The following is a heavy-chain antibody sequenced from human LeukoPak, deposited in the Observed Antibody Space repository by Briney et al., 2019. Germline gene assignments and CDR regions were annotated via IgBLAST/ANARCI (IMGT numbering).Heavy chain of an antibody. Sequence: SETLSLTCTVSGGSISSYYWSWIRQPPGKGLEWIGYIYYSGSTNYNPSLKSRVTISVDTSKNQFSLKLSSVTAADTAVYYCASLRHSSSWPAGAFDIWGQGTMVTVSS. CDR2: IYYSGST. V-gene: IGHV4-59*08. CDR3: ASLRHSSSWPAGAFDI. J-gene: IGHJ3*02. D-gene: IGHD6-13*01. CDR1: GGSISSYY.